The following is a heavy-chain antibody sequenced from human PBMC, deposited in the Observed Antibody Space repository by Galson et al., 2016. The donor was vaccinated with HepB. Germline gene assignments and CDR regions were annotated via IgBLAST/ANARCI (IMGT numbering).Heavy chain of an antibody. CDR2: IDTVGGDT. CDR3: TKGARCFDGGEALDI. D-gene: IGHD3-9*01. CDR1: GFTFSRYA. V-gene: IGHV3-23*01. J-gene: IGHJ3*02. Sequence: SLRLSCAASGFTFSRYAMSWVRQAPGKGLEWVSGIDTVGGDTYYADSVKGRFTISRDNSKNPLYVQMNSLRAEDTAVYFCTKGARCFDGGEALDIWGQGTMVTVSS.